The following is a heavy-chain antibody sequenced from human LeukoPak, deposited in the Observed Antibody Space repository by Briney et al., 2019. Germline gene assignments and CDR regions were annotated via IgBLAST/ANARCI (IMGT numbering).Heavy chain of an antibody. D-gene: IGHD3-10*01. CDR1: GFTFYDYA. J-gene: IGHJ4*02. CDR2: LNSDESIT. V-gene: IGHV3-74*01. Sequence: GGSLRLSCATSGFTFYDYAMSWVRQAPRKGLLWGSNLNSDESITIYADSVKGRFTISRDNAKSTLYLHMNSLRAEDTAVYYCARGGHYSPGSFDYWGQGSLFTLSS. CDR3: ARGGHYSPGSFDY.